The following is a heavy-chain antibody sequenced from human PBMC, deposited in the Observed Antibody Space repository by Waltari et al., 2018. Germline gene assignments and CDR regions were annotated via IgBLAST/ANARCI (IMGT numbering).Heavy chain of an antibody. J-gene: IGHJ4*02. CDR3: ARELGYCSGGSCPFDY. D-gene: IGHD2-15*01. Sequence: QVQLVQSVAEVKEPGSSVKVSCKASGGTFSSYPISWVRQPPGPGPEGMGGIIPIFGTANYAQKFQGRVTITADESTSTAYMELSSLRSEDTAVYYCARELGYCSGGSCPFDYWGQGTLVTVSS. V-gene: IGHV1-69*13. CDR2: IIPIFGTA. CDR1: GGTFSSYP.